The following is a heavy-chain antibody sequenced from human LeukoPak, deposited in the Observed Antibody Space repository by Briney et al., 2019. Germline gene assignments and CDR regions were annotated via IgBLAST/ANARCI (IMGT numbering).Heavy chain of an antibody. D-gene: IGHD6-19*01. J-gene: IGHJ4*02. CDR3: AGIGVAGQFDY. V-gene: IGHV3-21*01. CDR2: ISSHKTYI. CDR1: GFTFSSYS. Sequence: PGGSLRLSCAASGFTFSSYSMNWVRQAPGKGLEWVSYISSHKTYIYYADSVKDRLTISRDNAKSSLYLQVNSLRAEDTAVYYCAGIGVAGQFDYWGQGTLVTVSS.